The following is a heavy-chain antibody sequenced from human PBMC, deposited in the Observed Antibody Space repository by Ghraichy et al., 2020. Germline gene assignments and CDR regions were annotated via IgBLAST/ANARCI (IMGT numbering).Heavy chain of an antibody. V-gene: IGHV3-43*01. Sequence: GGSLRLSCAASGFSVDDYTMHWVRQGPGKGLEWVSLITWDGGTTYYADSVKGRFTISRDNSKNSLYLQMNSLKTEDTALYYCAKEGSSTRPFDYWGQGTLVTVSS. CDR3: AKEGSSTRPFDY. J-gene: IGHJ4*02. CDR2: ITWDGGTT. CDR1: GFSVDDYT. D-gene: IGHD2-2*01.